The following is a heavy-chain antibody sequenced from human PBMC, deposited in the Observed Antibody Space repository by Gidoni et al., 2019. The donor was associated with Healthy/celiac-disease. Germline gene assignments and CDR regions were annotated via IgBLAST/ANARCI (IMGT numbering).Heavy chain of an antibody. D-gene: IGHD1-7*01. CDR3: AKDYSWNYGWFDP. CDR1: GFTFSSYA. V-gene: IGHV3-23*01. CDR2: SSGSGGST. Sequence: EVQLLESGGGLVQPGGSMRLSCAASGFTFSSYAMSWVRQAPGKGLEWVSASSGSGGSTYYADSVKGRFTISRDNSKNTLYLQMNSLRAEDTAVYYCAKDYSWNYGWFDPWGQGTLVTVSS. J-gene: IGHJ5*02.